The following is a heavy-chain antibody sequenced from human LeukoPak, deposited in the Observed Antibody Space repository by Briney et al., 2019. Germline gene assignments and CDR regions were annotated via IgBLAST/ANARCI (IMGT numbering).Heavy chain of an antibody. D-gene: IGHD3-3*01. CDR3: ARSYYDFWSGWYFDL. Sequence: PSQTLSLTCTVSGDSISSGDYYWSWIRQHPGKGLEWTGYIYYTGSTYYNPSLKSRITISVDTSKNQFSLKLSSVTAADTAVYYCARSYYDFWSGWYFDLWGRGTLVTVSS. CDR2: IYYTGST. V-gene: IGHV4-31*03. J-gene: IGHJ2*01. CDR1: GDSISSGDYY.